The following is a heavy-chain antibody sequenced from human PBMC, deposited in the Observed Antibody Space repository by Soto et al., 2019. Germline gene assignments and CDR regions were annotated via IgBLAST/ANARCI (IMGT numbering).Heavy chain of an antibody. CDR1: GFSLTSTAVG. CDR3: AHGSGWLSDY. Sequence: QITLKESGPTLVKPTQTLTLTCSVSGFSLTSTAVGVNGIRQPPGKALEWLALIYWDDDNHFSPSLKSRLSVTKDPSKHQVVLTMTNMDPVDTATYYCAHGSGWLSDYWGQGILVTVSS. V-gene: IGHV2-5*02. CDR2: IYWDDDN. D-gene: IGHD6-19*01. J-gene: IGHJ4*02.